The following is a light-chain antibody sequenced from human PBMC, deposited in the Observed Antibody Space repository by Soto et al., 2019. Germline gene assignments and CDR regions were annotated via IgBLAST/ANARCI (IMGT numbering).Light chain of an antibody. CDR1: SSDVGGYNY. J-gene: IGLJ1*01. CDR2: DVS. Sequence: QSALTQPASVSGSPGQSITISCTGTSSDVGGYNYVSWYQQHPGKAPKLMIYDVSNRPSGVSNRFSGSKSGNTASLTISGLQAEDEADYYCHSYTSSSLYVFGTGTKLTVL. V-gene: IGLV2-14*01. CDR3: HSYTSSSLYV.